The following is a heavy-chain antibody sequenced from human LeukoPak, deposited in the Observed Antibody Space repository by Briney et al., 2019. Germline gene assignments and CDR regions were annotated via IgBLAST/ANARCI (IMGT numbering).Heavy chain of an antibody. J-gene: IGHJ4*02. CDR3: AREDRRDGYNYGLCY. CDR1: GFTFSSYS. Sequence: PGGSLRLSCAASGFTFSSYSMNWVRQAPGKGLEWVSYISSSSSTIYYADSVKGRFTISRDNAKNSLYLQMNSLRAEDTAVYYCAREDRRDGYNYGLCYWGQGTLVTVSS. CDR2: ISSSSSTI. D-gene: IGHD5-24*01. V-gene: IGHV3-48*04.